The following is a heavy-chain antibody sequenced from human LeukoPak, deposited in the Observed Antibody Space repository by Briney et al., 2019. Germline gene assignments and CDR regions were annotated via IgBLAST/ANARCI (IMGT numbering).Heavy chain of an antibody. CDR1: GYTFTGYY. J-gene: IGHJ6*03. CDR3: ARERYAMVLRYYYMDV. Sequence: ASVKVSCKASGYTFTGYYMHWVRQAPGQGLEWMGWINPNSGGTNYAQKFQGRVTMTRDTSISTAYMELSRLRSDDTAVYYCARERYAMVLRYYYMDVWGKGTTVTVSS. V-gene: IGHV1-2*02. D-gene: IGHD3-10*01. CDR2: INPNSGGT.